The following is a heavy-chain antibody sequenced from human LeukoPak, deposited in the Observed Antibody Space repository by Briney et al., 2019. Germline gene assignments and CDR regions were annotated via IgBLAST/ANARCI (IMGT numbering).Heavy chain of an antibody. Sequence: PSQTLSLTCTVSGGSVSIGSYYWSCIRQPAGKGLEWIGRIYVSGSTDYNPSLKSRVTILKDMSKNQFSLRLSSVTAADTAVYYCARTNDFWTGYYEKWGQGILVTVSS. D-gene: IGHD3/OR15-3a*01. CDR1: GGSVSIGSYY. V-gene: IGHV4-61*02. CDR2: IYVSGST. CDR3: ARTNDFWTGYYEK. J-gene: IGHJ4*02.